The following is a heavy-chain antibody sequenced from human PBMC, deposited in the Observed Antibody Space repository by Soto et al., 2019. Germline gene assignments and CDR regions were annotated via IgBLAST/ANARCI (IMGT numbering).Heavy chain of an antibody. V-gene: IGHV3-7*04. Sequence: EVQLVESGGDLVQPGGSLTLACAASGFTFGSDWMSWVRQTPGKGLEWVANIRGDGSDKYYVDSVKGRFTISRDNAKNSLYLLMTNLRAEDAAVYYCARGGATVSSGFDAWGQGTLVTVSS. CDR3: ARGGATVSSGFDA. J-gene: IGHJ4*02. D-gene: IGHD1-26*01. CDR1: GFTFGSDW. CDR2: IRGDGSDK.